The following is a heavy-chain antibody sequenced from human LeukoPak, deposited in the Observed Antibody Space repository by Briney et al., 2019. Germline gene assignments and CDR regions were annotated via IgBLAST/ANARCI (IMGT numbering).Heavy chain of an antibody. CDR1: GFTFSSYG. V-gene: IGHV3-30*18. CDR2: ISYDGSNK. Sequence: PGGSLRLSCAASGFTFSSYGMHWVRQAPGKGLEWVAVISYDGSNKYYADSVKGRFTISRDNSKNTLYLQMNSLRAEDTAVYYCAKVGYSYAIDYWGQGTLVTVSS. CDR3: AKVGYSYAIDY. D-gene: IGHD5-18*01. J-gene: IGHJ4*02.